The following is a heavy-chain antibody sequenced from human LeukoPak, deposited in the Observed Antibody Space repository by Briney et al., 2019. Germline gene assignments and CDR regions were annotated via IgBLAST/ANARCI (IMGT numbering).Heavy chain of an antibody. CDR1: GFPFSNAW. CDR3: TRDRYYDFWSGYYRAFGI. V-gene: IGHV3-15*01. CDR2: IKSKTDGGTT. Sequence: GGSLRLSCAASGFPFSNAWVSWVRQAPGKGLEWVGRIKSKTDGGTTDYAAPVKGRFTISRDDSKNTLYLQMNSLKTEDTAVYYCTRDRYYDFWSGYYRAFGIWGQGTMVTVSS. J-gene: IGHJ3*02. D-gene: IGHD3-3*01.